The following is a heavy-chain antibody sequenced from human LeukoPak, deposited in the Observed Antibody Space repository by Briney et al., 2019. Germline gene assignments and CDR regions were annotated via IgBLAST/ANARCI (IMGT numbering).Heavy chain of an antibody. J-gene: IGHJ4*02. CDR1: GFTFSSYA. D-gene: IGHD2-21*02. V-gene: IGHV3-30*04. CDR2: ISYDGSNK. CDR3: ATSPVVTSEVDY. Sequence: SGGSLRLSCAASGFTFSSYAMHWVRQAPGKGLEWVAVISYDGSNKYYADSVKGRFTISRDNSKNTLYLQMNSLRAEDTAVYYCATSPVVTSEVDYWGQGTLVTVSS.